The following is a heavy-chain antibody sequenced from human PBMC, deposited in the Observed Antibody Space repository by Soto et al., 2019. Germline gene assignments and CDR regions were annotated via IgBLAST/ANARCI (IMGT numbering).Heavy chain of an antibody. V-gene: IGHV1-69*13. D-gene: IGHD3-22*01. CDR2: IIPIFGTA. CDR1: GGTFSSYA. J-gene: IGHJ3*02. CDR3: ATFDYYDSSGYRDDAFDI. Sequence: SVNVSCKASGGTFSSYAISWVRQAPGQGLEWMGGIIPIFGTANYAQKFQGRVTITADESTSTAYMELSSLRSEDTAVYYCATFDYYDSSGYRDDAFDIWGQGTMVTVS.